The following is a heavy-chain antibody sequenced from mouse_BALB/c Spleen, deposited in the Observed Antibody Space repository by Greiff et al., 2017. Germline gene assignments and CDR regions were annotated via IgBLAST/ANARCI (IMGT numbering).Heavy chain of an antibody. CDR1: GYTFTSYY. Sequence: VQLVESGPELVKPGASVRISCKASGYTFTSYYIHWVKQRPGQGLEWIGWIYPGNVNTKYNEKFKGKATLTADKSSSTAYMQLSSLTSEDSAVYFCARSGYGNSFAYWGQGTLVTVSA. V-gene: IGHV1S56*01. J-gene: IGHJ3*01. CDR3: ARSGYGNSFAY. CDR2: IYPGNVNT. D-gene: IGHD2-10*02.